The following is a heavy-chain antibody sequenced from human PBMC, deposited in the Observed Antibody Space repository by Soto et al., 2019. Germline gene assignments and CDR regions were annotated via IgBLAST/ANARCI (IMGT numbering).Heavy chain of an antibody. CDR1: GFTFAIYA. J-gene: IGHJ4*02. CDR2: ISADGDTT. D-gene: IGHD3-3*01. CDR3: AKDGESWVLGYYFP. V-gene: IGHV3-23*01. Sequence: PGGSLRLSCTASGFTFAIYAMTWVRQAPGKGLEWVSGISADGDTTYYANSVKGRFTVSRDNSKNTLYLQMNSLRAEDTAVYYCAKDGESWVLGYYFPWGQGA.